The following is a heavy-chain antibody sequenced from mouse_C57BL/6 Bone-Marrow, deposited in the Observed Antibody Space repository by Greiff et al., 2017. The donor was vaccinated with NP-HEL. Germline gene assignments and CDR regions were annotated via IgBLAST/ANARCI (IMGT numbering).Heavy chain of an antibody. CDR2: IWSGGST. CDR3: ARGLRRTFDY. J-gene: IGHJ2*01. Sequence: VQVVESGPGLVQPSQSLSITCTVSGFSLTSYGVHWVRQSPGKGLEWLGVIWSGGSTDYNAAFISRLSISKDNSKSQVFFKMNSLQADDTAIYYCARGLRRTFDYWGQGTTLTVSS. V-gene: IGHV2-2*01. D-gene: IGHD2-4*01. CDR1: GFSLTSYG.